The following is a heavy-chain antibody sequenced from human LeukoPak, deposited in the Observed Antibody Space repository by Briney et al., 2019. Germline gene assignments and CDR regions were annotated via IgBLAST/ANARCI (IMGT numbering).Heavy chain of an antibody. V-gene: IGHV1-8*01. D-gene: IGHD3-3*01. J-gene: IGHJ4*02. CDR1: GYTFTSYD. Sequence: ASVKVSCKASGYTFTSYDINWVRQAAGQGLEWVGWMNPNSGNTGYAQKFQGRVTMTRNTSISTAYMELSSLRSEDTAVYYCARGTSYDFWSGYYPKYYFDYWGQGTLVTVSS. CDR2: MNPNSGNT. CDR3: ARGTSYDFWSGYYPKYYFDY.